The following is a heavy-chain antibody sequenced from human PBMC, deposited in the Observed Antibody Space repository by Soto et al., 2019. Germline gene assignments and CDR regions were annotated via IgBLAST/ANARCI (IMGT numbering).Heavy chain of an antibody. D-gene: IGHD6-13*01. CDR1: GGSFSGYY. J-gene: IGHJ5*02. CDR2: INHSGST. V-gene: IGHV4-34*01. Sequence: PSETLSLTCAVYGGSFSGYYWSWIRQPPGKGLEWIGEINHSGSTNYNPSLKSRVTISVDTSKNQFSLKLSSVTAADTAVYYCARGLLPQSDSSSWYWFDPWGQGTLVTVSS. CDR3: ARGLLPQSDSSSWYWFDP.